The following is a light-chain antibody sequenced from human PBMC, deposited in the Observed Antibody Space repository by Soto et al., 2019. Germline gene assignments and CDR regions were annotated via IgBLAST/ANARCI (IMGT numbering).Light chain of an antibody. CDR1: QRVRSTY. Sequence: EIVLTQSPGTLPLSPGERATLSCRARQRVRSTYLAWYQQKPGQAPRLLIHGASSRATGIPDRFSGSGSGTDFTLTISRLVPEDFVVYYCQQYGSSLSITFGQGTRLEIK. V-gene: IGKV3-20*01. CDR3: QQYGSSLSIT. CDR2: GAS. J-gene: IGKJ5*01.